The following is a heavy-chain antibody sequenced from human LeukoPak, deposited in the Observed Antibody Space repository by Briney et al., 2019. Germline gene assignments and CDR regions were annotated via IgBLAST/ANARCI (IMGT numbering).Heavy chain of an antibody. CDR2: INPNSGGT. D-gene: IGHD4-17*01. J-gene: IGHJ6*03. V-gene: IGHV1-2*02. CDR1: GYTFTGYY. CDR3: ASLMTTVIRYYYYMDV. Sequence: ASVKVSCKASGYTFTGYYMHWVRQAPGQGLEWMGWINPNSGGTNYAQKFQGRVTITADESTSTAYMELSSLRSEDTAVYYCASLMTTVIRYYYYMDVWGKGTTVTVSS.